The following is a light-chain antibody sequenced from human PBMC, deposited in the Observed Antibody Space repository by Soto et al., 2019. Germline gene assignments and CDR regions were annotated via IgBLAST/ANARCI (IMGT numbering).Light chain of an antibody. CDR3: QTWGTGIWV. J-gene: IGLJ3*02. Sequence: QSVLTQPPSASGTPGQRVPISCSASGPYIEVNAINWYQQVPGTAPRLLIYNDLQRPSGVPDRFSGSRSGSSASLVIVGLQSEDEADYYCQTWGTGIWVFGGGTKLTVL. CDR2: NDL. V-gene: IGLV1-44*01. CDR1: GPYIEVNA.